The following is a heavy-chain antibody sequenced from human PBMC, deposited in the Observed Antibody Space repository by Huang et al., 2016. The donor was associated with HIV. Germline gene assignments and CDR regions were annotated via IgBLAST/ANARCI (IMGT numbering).Heavy chain of an antibody. CDR1: GFIFRNYW. V-gene: IGHV3-7*01. CDR2: INLDGSQR. J-gene: IGHJ3*02. CDR3: ARDLDTDDYYLGFDAFDI. D-gene: IGHD3-22*01. Sequence: EVQLVESGGGVVQPGGSLRLSCAASGFIFRNYWMSWVRQAPGKGLEWVANINLDGSQREDVDSVEGRFTVSRDNAKNSLYLQMNSLRVAETAVYSCARDLDTDDYYLGFDAFDIWGPGILVSVSS.